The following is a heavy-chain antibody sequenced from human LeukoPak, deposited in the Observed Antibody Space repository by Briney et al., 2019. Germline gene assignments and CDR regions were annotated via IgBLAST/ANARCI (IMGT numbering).Heavy chain of an antibody. V-gene: IGHV3-48*01. D-gene: IGHD6-13*01. CDR1: GFNFNNYN. J-gene: IGHJ5*02. CDR2: IALSSSTT. CDR3: AREPSYSSSWYTTCDH. Sequence: GGSHRLACAASGFNFNNYNMNWVRHAAGKGLEWVSYIALSSSTTYYADSVTGRFTISRDNAKKSLYLQMTSLRAEETAVYYCAREPSYSSSWYTTCDHWGQGILVTVSS.